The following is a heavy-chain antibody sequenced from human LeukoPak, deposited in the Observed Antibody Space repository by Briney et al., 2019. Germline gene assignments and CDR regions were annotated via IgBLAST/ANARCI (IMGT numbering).Heavy chain of an antibody. CDR2: ISGSGGST. D-gene: IGHD3-22*01. J-gene: IGHJ5*02. CDR3: ARDDYSDSSGYFEH. CDR1: GFTFSSYA. Sequence: GGSLRLSCPASGFTFSSYAMSWVRQAPAKGLEWVSAISGSGGSTYYADSVKGRFTISRDNSKNTLYLQMNSVRAEDAAVYSCARDDYSDSSGYFEHWGQGTLVTVSS. V-gene: IGHV3-23*01.